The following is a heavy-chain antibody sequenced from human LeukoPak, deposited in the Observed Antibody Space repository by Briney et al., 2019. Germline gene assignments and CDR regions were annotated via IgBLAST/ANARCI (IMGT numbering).Heavy chain of an antibody. Sequence: GGSLRLSCAASGFTFSSYGMHWVRQAPGKGLEWVAFIRYDGSNKYYADSVKGRFTISRDNSKNTLYLQMNSLKTEDTAVYYCTTEGSGWPNYYMDVWGKGTTVTISS. J-gene: IGHJ6*03. V-gene: IGHV3-30*02. D-gene: IGHD6-19*01. CDR3: TTEGSGWPNYYMDV. CDR2: IRYDGSNK. CDR1: GFTFSSYG.